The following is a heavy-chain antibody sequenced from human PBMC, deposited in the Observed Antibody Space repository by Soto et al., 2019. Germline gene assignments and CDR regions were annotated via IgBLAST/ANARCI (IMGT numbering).Heavy chain of an antibody. Sequence: EVQLVESGGGLVQPGGSLRLSCAASGFTFSDHYMDWVRQAPGKGLEWVGRTRNKANRYTTEYAASVIGRCTISRDDSKNSMYLQLNSLKSEDTAVYFCARPFYASGSYFLDYWGQGTLVTVSS. CDR2: TRNKANRYTT. J-gene: IGHJ4*02. D-gene: IGHD3-10*01. CDR1: GFTFSDHY. V-gene: IGHV3-72*01. CDR3: ARPFYASGSYFLDY.